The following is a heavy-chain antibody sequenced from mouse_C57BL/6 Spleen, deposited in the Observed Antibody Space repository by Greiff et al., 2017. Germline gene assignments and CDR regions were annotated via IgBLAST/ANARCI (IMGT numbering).Heavy chain of an antibody. J-gene: IGHJ3*01. D-gene: IGHD1-1*01. CDR2: ISYDGSN. CDR1: GYSITSGYY. V-gene: IGHV3-6*01. Sequence: ESGPGLVKPSQSLSLTCSVTGYSITSGYYWNWIRQFPGNKLEWMGYISYDGSNNYNPSLKNRISITRDTSKNQFFLKLNSVTTEDTATYYCARDYGSSYRSWFAYWGQGTLVTVSA. CDR3: ARDYGSSYRSWFAY.